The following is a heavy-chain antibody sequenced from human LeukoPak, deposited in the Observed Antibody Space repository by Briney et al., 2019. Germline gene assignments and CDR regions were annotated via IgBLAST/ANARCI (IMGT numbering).Heavy chain of an antibody. J-gene: IGHJ5*02. V-gene: IGHV4-4*07. CDR3: ARDYYYYDSSGYLYWFDP. CDR2: IYTSGST. CDR1: GGSISSYY. Sequence: PSETLSLTCTVSGGSISSYYWSWTRQPAGRGLEWIGRIYTSGSTNYNPSLKSRVTMSVDTSKNQFSLKLSSVTAADTAVYYCARDYYYYDSSGYLYWFDPWGQGTLVTVSS. D-gene: IGHD3-22*01.